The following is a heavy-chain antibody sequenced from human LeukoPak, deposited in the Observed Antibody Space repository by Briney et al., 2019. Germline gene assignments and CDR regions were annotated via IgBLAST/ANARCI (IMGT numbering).Heavy chain of an antibody. Sequence: GGSLRLSCAASGFTFSDYYMSWIRQAPGKGLEWVSYISSSGSIKNYADSVKGRFSISRDNVKNSLYLQMNSLRAEDTAVYYCARISPDTVSAWRKYYFYYYMDVWGKGTTVTVSS. V-gene: IGHV3-11*04. CDR2: ISSSGSIK. J-gene: IGHJ6*03. D-gene: IGHD5-18*01. CDR1: GFTFSDYY. CDR3: ARISPDTVSAWRKYYFYYYMDV.